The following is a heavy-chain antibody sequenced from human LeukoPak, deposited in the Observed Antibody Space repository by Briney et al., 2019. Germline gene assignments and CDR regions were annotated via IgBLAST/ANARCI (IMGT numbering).Heavy chain of an antibody. CDR1: GFTFTRYG. CDR2: ISYDGSNK. CDR3: ARGDGCFDY. D-gene: IGHD5-24*01. Sequence: GGSLRLSCAASGFTFTRYGMHWLRQAPGKGLEWVAVISYDGSNKYYADSVKGRFTISRDNSKNTLYLQMNSLRAEDTAVYYCARGDGCFDYWGQGILVTVSS. V-gene: IGHV3-30*03. J-gene: IGHJ4*02.